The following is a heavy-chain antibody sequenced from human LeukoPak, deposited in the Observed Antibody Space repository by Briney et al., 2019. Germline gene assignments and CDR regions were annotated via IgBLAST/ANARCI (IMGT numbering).Heavy chain of an antibody. Sequence: PGGSLRLSCAASGFTFSTYGVYWVRQAPGKGLEWVSSNSGGSSYYADSVKGRFTISRDNSKNTLYLQMNSLRAEDTAAYYCAKDRLLPLPPEGSGSYAFDYWGQGTLVTVSS. V-gene: IGHV3-23*01. CDR1: GFTFSTYG. J-gene: IGHJ4*02. CDR3: AKDRLLPLPPEGSGSYAFDY. D-gene: IGHD3-10*01. CDR2: NSGGSS.